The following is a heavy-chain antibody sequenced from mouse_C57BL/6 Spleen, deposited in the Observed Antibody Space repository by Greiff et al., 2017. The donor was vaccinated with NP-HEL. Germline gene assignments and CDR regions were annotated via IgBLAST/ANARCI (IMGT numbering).Heavy chain of an antibody. Sequence: QVQLQQSGPELVKPGASVKISCKASGYAFSSSWMNWVKQRPGKGLEWIGRIYPGDGDTNYNGKFKGKATLTADKSSSTAYMQLSSLTSEDSAVYFSAREGEGNYSFAYWGQGTLVTVSA. CDR1: GYAFSSSW. D-gene: IGHD2-1*01. CDR3: AREGEGNYSFAY. V-gene: IGHV1-82*01. J-gene: IGHJ3*01. CDR2: IYPGDGDT.